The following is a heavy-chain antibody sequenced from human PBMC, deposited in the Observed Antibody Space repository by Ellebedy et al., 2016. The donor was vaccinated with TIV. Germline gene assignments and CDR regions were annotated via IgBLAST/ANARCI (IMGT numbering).Heavy chain of an antibody. Sequence: SVKVSCXASGGTFSNYAISWVRQAPGQGLEWMGGIIPIFGTANYAQKFQGRVTITADESTSTAYMELSSLRSEDTALYYCAKDIGYSGSYYYFDYWGQGTLVTVSS. CDR3: AKDIGYSGSYYYFDY. CDR1: GGTFSNYA. J-gene: IGHJ4*02. CDR2: IIPIFGTA. D-gene: IGHD1-26*01. V-gene: IGHV1-69*13.